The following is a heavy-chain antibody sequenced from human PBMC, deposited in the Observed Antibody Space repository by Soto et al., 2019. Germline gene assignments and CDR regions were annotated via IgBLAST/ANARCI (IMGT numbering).Heavy chain of an antibody. Sequence: SETLSLTCAVYGGSFSGYHWSWIRQPPGKGLEWIGEINHSGSTNYNPSLKSRVTISVDTSKNQFSLKLSSVTAADTAVYYCARGGIVVVVAANSYYYGMDVWGQGTTVTVSS. CDR1: GGSFSGYH. D-gene: IGHD2-15*01. J-gene: IGHJ6*02. V-gene: IGHV4-34*01. CDR2: INHSGST. CDR3: ARGGIVVVVAANSYYYGMDV.